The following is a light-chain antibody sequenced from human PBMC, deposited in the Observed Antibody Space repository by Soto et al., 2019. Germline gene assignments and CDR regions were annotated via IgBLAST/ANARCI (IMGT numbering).Light chain of an antibody. J-gene: IGLJ2*01. V-gene: IGLV2-18*01. CDR3: SLYTSSITLV. CDR2: EVS. CDR1: SSDIGSYNR. Sequence: QSVLTQPPSVSGSPGQSVTISCTGTSSDIGSYNRVSWYQQPPGTAPKLMIYEVSNRPSGVPDRFSGSKSGNTASLTISGLQAEDEADYYCSLYTSSITLVFGGGTKLTVL.